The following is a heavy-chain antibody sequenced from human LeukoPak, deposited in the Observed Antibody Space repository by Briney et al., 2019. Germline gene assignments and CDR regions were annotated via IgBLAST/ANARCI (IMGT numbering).Heavy chain of an antibody. CDR1: GYPFDNFG. J-gene: IGHJ4*01. CDR2: ISAYNGNT. Sequence: ASVEVSCKASGYPFDNFGRTWVRQAPGQGLEWMGWISAYNGNTHYAQKFRGRLTLTTETSTSTAYLELRSLKSDETAVYYCARDRVGGDLTGVSLYWGQGTLVTLSS. D-gene: IGHD4-17*01. V-gene: IGHV1-18*01. CDR3: ARDRVGGDLTGVSLY.